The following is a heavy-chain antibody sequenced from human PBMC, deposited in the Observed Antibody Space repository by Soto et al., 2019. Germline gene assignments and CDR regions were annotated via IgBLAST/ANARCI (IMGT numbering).Heavy chain of an antibody. Sequence: LPCAAAECTFIVPSMSRVSKAPGKGLEWVAVIWYDGSNKYYADSVKGRFTISRDNSKNTLYLQMNSLRAEDTAVYYCARDEAYCGGDCSDAFDICGQATMVIVS. J-gene: IGHJ3*02. CDR3: ARDEAYCGGDCSDAFDI. CDR1: ECTFIVPS. V-gene: IGHV3-33*08. CDR2: IWYDGSNK. D-gene: IGHD2-21*02.